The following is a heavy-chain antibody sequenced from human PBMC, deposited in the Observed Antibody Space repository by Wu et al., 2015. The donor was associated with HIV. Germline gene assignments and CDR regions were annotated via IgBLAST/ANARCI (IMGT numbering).Heavy chain of an antibody. V-gene: IGHV1-69*05. D-gene: IGHD3-22*01. J-gene: IGHJ4*02. CDR3: ATSENYYDSSGYYYGFDY. CDR1: GGTFSSYA. Sequence: QVHLVQSGAEVKKPGSSVKVSCKASGGTFSSYAITWVRQAPGQGLEWMGGIIPIFGIANNAQKFQGRVTITTDESTSTAYMELSSLRSEDTAVYYCATSENYYDSSGYYYGFDYWGQGTLVTVSS. CDR2: IIPIFGIA.